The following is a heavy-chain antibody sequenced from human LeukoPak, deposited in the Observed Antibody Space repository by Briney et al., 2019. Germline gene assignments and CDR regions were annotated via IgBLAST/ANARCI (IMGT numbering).Heavy chain of an antibody. D-gene: IGHD3-3*01. CDR2: IYYSGST. CDR3: ARQAPYDFAEAFDI. J-gene: IGHJ3*02. V-gene: IGHV4-39*01. CDR1: GGSISSSSYY. Sequence: PSETLSLTCTVSGGSISSSSYYWGWIRQPPGKGLEWIGSIYYSGSTYYNPSLKSRVTISVDTSKNQFSLKLSSVTAADTDVYYCARQAPYDFAEAFDIWGQGTMVTVSS.